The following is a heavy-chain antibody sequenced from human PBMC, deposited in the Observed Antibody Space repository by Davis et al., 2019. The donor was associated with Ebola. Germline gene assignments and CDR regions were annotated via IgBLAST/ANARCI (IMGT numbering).Heavy chain of an antibody. CDR3: ASQQWLVARPEEYYYYYGMDV. V-gene: IGHV3-73*01. CDR2: IRSKANSYAT. CDR1: GFTFSGSA. J-gene: IGHJ6*02. D-gene: IGHD6-19*01. Sequence: GESLKISCAASGFTFSGSAMHWVRQASGKGLEWVGRIRSKANSYATAYAASVKGRFTISRDNSKNTLYLQMNSLRAEDTAVYYCASQQWLVARPEEYYYYYGMDVWGQGTTVTVSS.